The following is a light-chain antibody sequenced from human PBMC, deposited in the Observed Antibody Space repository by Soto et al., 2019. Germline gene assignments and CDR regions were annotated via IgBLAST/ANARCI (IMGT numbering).Light chain of an antibody. CDR3: SSYTTDSTVV. V-gene: IGLV2-18*02. J-gene: IGLJ2*01. Sequence: QSVLTQPPSVSGSPGQSVTISCTGTSSDVGSYNRVSWYQQPPGTAPQLMIYEVSNRPSGVPDRFSGSKSGNTAFLTISGLQAEDEADYYCSSYTTDSTVVFGGGTKLTVL. CDR2: EVS. CDR1: SSDVGSYNR.